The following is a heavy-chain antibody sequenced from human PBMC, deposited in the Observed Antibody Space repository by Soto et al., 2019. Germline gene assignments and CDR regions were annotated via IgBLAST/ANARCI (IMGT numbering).Heavy chain of an antibody. CDR1: GYTFTSYY. V-gene: IGHV1-46*01. Sequence: ASVKASCKAPGYTFTSYYMHWVRQAPGQGLEWMGIINPSGGSTSYAQKFQGRVTMTRDTSTSTVYMELSSLRSEDTAAYYCARVRSSSGYYYGNRGQRTPGTISS. J-gene: IGHJ4*02. D-gene: IGHD3-22*01. CDR2: INPSGGST. CDR3: ARVRSSSGYYYGN.